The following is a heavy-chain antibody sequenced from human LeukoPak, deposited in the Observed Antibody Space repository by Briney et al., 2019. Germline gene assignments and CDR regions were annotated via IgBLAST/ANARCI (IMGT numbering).Heavy chain of an antibody. CDR3: ARDTRGDYSNYYFDY. CDR1: GYTFTRYY. J-gene: IGHJ4*02. Sequence: SVEVSCKASGYTFTRYYMHWVRQAPAQGREWVGWINSNSGGTNYAKKFQGRVTMNRDTSISTAYMELSRLRSDDTAVYYCARDTRGDYSNYYFDYWGQGTLVTVSS. CDR2: INSNSGGT. V-gene: IGHV1-2*02. D-gene: IGHD4-11*01.